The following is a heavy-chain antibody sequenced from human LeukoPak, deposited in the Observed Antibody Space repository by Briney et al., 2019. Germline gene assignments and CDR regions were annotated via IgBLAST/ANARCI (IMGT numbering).Heavy chain of an antibody. J-gene: IGHJ6*03. V-gene: IGHV4-61*02. D-gene: IGHD3-22*01. Sequence: PSETLSLTCTVSSGSISSGSHHWSWIRQPAGKGLEWIGRIYTSGGTNYNPSLKSRVTISVDMSKNQFSLKLSSVTAADTAVYYCARDVGYYDSSGCYYNYQYYTDVWGKGTSVTVSS. CDR1: SGSISSGSHH. CDR3: ARDVGYYDSSGCYYNYQYYTDV. CDR2: IYTSGGT.